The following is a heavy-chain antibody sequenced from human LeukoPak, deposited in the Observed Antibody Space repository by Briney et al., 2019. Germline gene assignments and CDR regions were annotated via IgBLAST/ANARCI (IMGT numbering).Heavy chain of an antibody. CDR1: GYTFTGYY. D-gene: IGHD3-16*01. Sequence: ASVKVSCKASGYTFTGYYMHWVRQAPGQGLEWMGWINPNSGGTNYAQKFQGRVTMTRDTSISTGYMELTRLRSDDTAVYYCARIDPDYVWGSRNDWGQGTLVTVSS. J-gene: IGHJ4*02. V-gene: IGHV1-2*02. CDR3: ARIDPDYVWGSRND. CDR2: INPNSGGT.